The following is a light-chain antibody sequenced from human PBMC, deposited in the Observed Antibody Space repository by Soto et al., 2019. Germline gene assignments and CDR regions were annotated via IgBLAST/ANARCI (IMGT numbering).Light chain of an antibody. CDR2: DVS. Sequence: QSALTQPASVSGSPGQSITISCTGTSSDVGGYNYVSWYQQHPGKAPKLMIYDVSNRPSGVSNRFSGSKSDNRASLTISGLQAEEEADYYCSSYTSSSTLLYVFGTGTKVTVL. CDR3: SSYTSSSTLLYV. CDR1: SSDVGGYNY. J-gene: IGLJ1*01. V-gene: IGLV2-14*01.